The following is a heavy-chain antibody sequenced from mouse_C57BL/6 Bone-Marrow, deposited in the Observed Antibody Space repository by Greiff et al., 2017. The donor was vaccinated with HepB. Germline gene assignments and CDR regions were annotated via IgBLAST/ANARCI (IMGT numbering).Heavy chain of an antibody. Sequence: EVQLQQSGAELVRPGASVKLSCTASGFNIKDDYMHWVKQRPEQGLEWIGWIDPENGDTEYASKFQGKATITADTSSNTAYLQLSSLTSEDTAVYYCTPYGNSGNWFAYWGQGTLVTVSA. V-gene: IGHV14-4*01. CDR2: IDPENGDT. D-gene: IGHD2-1*01. J-gene: IGHJ3*01. CDR3: TPYGNSGNWFAY. CDR1: GFNIKDDY.